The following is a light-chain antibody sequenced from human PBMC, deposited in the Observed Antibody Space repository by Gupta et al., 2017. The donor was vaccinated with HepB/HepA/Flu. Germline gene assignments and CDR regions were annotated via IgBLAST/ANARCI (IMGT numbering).Light chain of an antibody. CDR1: NNNVANEG. V-gene: IGLV10-54*04. Sequence: QAGPTQPPSVSKGLRETGTLTCTWDNNNVANEGAVWLQQVQGHPPKLLSYRNNKRPSGISERFSASRSGNTASLTITGLQPEDEADYFCSAWDSSLSAHVFGTGTKVTVL. J-gene: IGLJ1*01. CDR2: RNN. CDR3: SAWDSSLSAHV.